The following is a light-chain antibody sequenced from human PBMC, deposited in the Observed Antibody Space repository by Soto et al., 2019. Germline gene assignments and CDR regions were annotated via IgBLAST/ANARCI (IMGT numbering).Light chain of an antibody. J-gene: IGLJ1*01. Sequence: NFMLTQPHSVSESPGKTVTISCTGSSGSVARNYVHWYQRRPGSAPTIVIYGDNQRPSGVPERFSGSIDSSSNSASLTISGMKTEDEADYFCQSYDRSSLYVFGAGTKVTVL. CDR1: SGSVARNY. CDR2: GDN. CDR3: QSYDRSSLYV. V-gene: IGLV6-57*02.